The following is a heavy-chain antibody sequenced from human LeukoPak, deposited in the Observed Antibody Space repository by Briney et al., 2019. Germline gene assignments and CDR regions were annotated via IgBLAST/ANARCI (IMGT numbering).Heavy chain of an antibody. CDR3: ARQLYSYGAYFDY. Sequence: RTSETLSLTCTVSGGSISSSNYYWGWIRQPPGKGLEWIGSIYYSGSTYYNPSLKSRVTISVDTSKNQFPLKLSSVTAADTAVYYCARQLYSYGAYFDYWGQGTLVTVSS. D-gene: IGHD5-18*01. J-gene: IGHJ4*02. CDR1: GGSISSSNYY. V-gene: IGHV4-39*01. CDR2: IYYSGST.